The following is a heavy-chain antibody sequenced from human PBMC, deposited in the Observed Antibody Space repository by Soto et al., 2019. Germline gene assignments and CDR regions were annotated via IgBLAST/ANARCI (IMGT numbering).Heavy chain of an antibody. CDR3: AHTLATVTPSQGYYYYYMDV. D-gene: IGHD4-17*01. V-gene: IGHV2-5*02. CDR2: IYWDDDK. Sequence: QITLKESGPTLVKPTQTLTLTCTFSGFSLSTSGVGVGWIRQPPGKALEGLALIYWDDDKRYSPSLKSRLTITKDTSKNQVVLTMTNMDPVDTATYYCAHTLATVTPSQGYYYYYMDVWGKGTTVTVSS. CDR1: GFSLSTSGVG. J-gene: IGHJ6*03.